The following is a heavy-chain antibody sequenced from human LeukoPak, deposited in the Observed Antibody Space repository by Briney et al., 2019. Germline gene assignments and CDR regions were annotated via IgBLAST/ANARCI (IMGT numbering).Heavy chain of an antibody. D-gene: IGHD3-9*01. V-gene: IGHV3-48*01. CDR1: GFTFSSYS. Sequence: GGSLRLSCAASGFTFSSYSMNWVRQAPGKGLEWVSYISSSSSTIYYADSVKGRFTISRDNSKNTLYLQMNSLRAEDTAVYYCAKDMRFDWTPYYFDYWGQGTLVTVSS. CDR3: AKDMRFDWTPYYFDY. J-gene: IGHJ4*02. CDR2: ISSSSSTI.